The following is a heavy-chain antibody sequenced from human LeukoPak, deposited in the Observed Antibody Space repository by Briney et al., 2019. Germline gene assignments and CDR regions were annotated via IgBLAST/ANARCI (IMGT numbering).Heavy chain of an antibody. D-gene: IGHD1-7*01. Sequence: ASVKVSCKASGGTFSSYAISWVRQAPGQGLEWMGRIIPILGIANYAQKFQGRVTITADKSTSTAYMELSSLRSEDTAVYYCARDLGLSGTTHFSSYWGQGTLVTVSS. V-gene: IGHV1-69*04. J-gene: IGHJ4*02. CDR1: GGTFSSYA. CDR3: ARDLGLSGTTHFSSY. CDR2: IIPILGIA.